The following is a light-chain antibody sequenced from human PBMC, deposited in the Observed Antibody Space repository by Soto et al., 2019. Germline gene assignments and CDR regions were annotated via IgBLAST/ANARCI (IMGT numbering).Light chain of an antibody. CDR3: QQYRDWPLT. CDR2: AAS. Sequence: DIQVTQSPSSLSASVGDRVTITCRASQDIKNYLNWYQRKPGTAPRLLIYAASNLHSGVPSTFSASGSGTDFALTISSLQSEDFAVYSCQQYRDWPLTFGGGTKVDIK. CDR1: QDIKNY. V-gene: IGKV1-39*01. J-gene: IGKJ4*01.